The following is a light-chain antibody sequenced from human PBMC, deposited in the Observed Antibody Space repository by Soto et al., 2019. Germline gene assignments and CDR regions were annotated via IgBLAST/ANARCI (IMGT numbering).Light chain of an antibody. CDR3: SSYTSSSTLL. Sequence: QSALTQPASVSGSPGQSITISCTGTSSDVGGYNYVSWYQQHPGKGPKLMIYEVTNRPSGVSNRFSGSKSGNTASLTISGLQADDETDYYCSSYTSSSTLLFGGGTTVTVL. V-gene: IGLV2-14*01. J-gene: IGLJ3*02. CDR2: EVT. CDR1: SSDVGGYNY.